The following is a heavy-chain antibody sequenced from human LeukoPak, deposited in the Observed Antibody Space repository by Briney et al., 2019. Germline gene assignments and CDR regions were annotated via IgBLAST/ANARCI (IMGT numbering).Heavy chain of an antibody. CDR2: INPNSGGT. J-gene: IGHJ6*02. CDR3: ARGVADYYYYGMDV. V-gene: IGHV1-2*02. D-gene: IGHD2-15*01. Sequence: GASVKVSCKASGYTFTGYYMHWVRQAPGQGLEWMGWINPNSGGTNYAQKFQGRVTMTRDTSTSTAYMELSRLRSDDTAVYYCARGVADYYYYGMDVWGQGTTVTVSS. CDR1: GYTFTGYY.